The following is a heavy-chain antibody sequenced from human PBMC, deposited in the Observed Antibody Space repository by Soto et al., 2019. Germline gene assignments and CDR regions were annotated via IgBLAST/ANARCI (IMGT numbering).Heavy chain of an antibody. D-gene: IGHD1-26*01. J-gene: IGHJ4*02. Sequence: QVKLVQSGAEVKKPGSSVKVSCKTSGGTFSTYSIVWVRQAPGEGLEWMGGIIPIFGTANYAQKLQDRVTITADKSTNPAFMELSSLKSEDTAMYYCASSSGNNYGVGTNYYFDYWGQGTLVTVSS. CDR1: GGTFSTYS. CDR3: ASSSGNNYGVGTNYYFDY. V-gene: IGHV1-69*06. CDR2: IIPIFGTA.